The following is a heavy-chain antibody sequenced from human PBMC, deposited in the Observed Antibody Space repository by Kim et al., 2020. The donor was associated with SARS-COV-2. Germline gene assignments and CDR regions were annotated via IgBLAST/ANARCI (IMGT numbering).Heavy chain of an antibody. CDR3: VKGGSGGSGSDFDY. CDR1: GFTFSSYA. CDR2: ISSNGGST. J-gene: IGHJ4*02. V-gene: IGHV3-64D*06. D-gene: IGHD3-10*01. Sequence: GGSLRLSCSASGFTFSSYAMHWVRQAPGKGLEYVSAISSNGGSTYYADSVKGRFTISRDNSKNTLYLQMSSLRAEDTAVYYCVKGGSGGSGSDFDYWGQGTLVTVSS.